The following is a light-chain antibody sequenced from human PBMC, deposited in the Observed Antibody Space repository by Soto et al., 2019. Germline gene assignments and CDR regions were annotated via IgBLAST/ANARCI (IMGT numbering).Light chain of an antibody. V-gene: IGKV1-5*01. Sequence: IQMTQSQSSLSASVGDRVTITCRASQSISSWLAWYQQKPGKAPKLLMFDVSNLESGVPSRFSGSGSGTEFTLTISSLHSDDFATYYCQQYDYSRTFGQGTKVDIK. J-gene: IGKJ1*01. CDR3: QQYDYSRT. CDR1: QSISSW. CDR2: DVS.